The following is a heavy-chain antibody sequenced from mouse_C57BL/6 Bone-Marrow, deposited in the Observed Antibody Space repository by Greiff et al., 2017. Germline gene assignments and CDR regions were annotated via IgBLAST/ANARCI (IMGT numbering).Heavy chain of an antibody. CDR3: ARWDDGPWYFDV. CDR1: GYTFTSYW. Sequence: QVQLQQPGAELVKPGASVKLSCKASGYTFTSYWMQWVKQRPGQGLEWIGEIDPSDSDTNYNQKFKGKATLTVDTSSSTAYMKRSSLTSEDSAVYYCARWDDGPWYFDVWGTGTTVTVSS. V-gene: IGHV1-50*01. J-gene: IGHJ1*03. D-gene: IGHD2-3*01. CDR2: IDPSDSDT.